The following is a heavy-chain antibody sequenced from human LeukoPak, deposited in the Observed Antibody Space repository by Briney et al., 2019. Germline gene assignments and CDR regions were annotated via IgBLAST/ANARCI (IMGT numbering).Heavy chain of an antibody. V-gene: IGHV1-18*01. CDR1: GGTFSSYT. Sequence: GSSVKVSCKACGGTFSSYTISWVRQAPGQGLEWMAWISAYSGNTEYAESIQGRVTMTTDTSTSTAYMELRSLRSDDTAVYYCARDAVSTVTAVGIDYWGQGTLVTVPS. D-gene: IGHD2-21*02. J-gene: IGHJ4*02. CDR3: ARDAVSTVTAVGIDY. CDR2: ISAYSGNT.